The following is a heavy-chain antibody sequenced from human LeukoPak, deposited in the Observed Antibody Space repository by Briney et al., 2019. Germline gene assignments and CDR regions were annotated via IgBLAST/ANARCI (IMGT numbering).Heavy chain of an antibody. CDR3: ARVGRGDYVWGSYSFDF. CDR2: ISNSGST. CDR1: GDSISSYY. Sequence: SETLSLTCTVSGDSISSYYWSWIRQPPRKGLEWIGYISNSGSTNYNPSLKSRVTISVDTSENHFSLKLSSVTAADTAIYYCARVGRGDYVWGSYSFDFWGQGTLVTVSS. D-gene: IGHD3-16*01. V-gene: IGHV4-59*01. J-gene: IGHJ4*02.